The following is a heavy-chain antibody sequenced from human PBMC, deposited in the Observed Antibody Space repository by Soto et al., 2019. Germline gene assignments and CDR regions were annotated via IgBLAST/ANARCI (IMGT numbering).Heavy chain of an antibody. CDR1: GGSFSGYY. D-gene: IGHD1-26*01. V-gene: IGHV4-34*01. J-gene: IGHJ3*02. CDR3: AREGYIRVGAINDAFDI. Sequence: SETLSLTCAVYGGSFSGYYWSWIRQPPGKGLERIGEINHSGSTNYNPSLKSRVTISVDTSKNQFSLKLSSVTAADTAVYYCAREGYIRVGAINDAFDIWGQGTMVTVSS. CDR2: INHSGST.